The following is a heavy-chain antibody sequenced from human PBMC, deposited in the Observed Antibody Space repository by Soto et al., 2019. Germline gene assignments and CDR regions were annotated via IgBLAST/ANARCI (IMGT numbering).Heavy chain of an antibody. CDR3: AHSPTVTTREVTSWFDP. CDR1: GFSLSTSGVG. V-gene: IGHV2-5*02. CDR2: IYWDDDK. Sequence: SGPTLVNPTQTLTLTCTFSGFSLSTSGVGVGWIRQPPGKALEWLALIYWDDDKRYSPSLKSRLTITKDTSKNQVVLTMTNMDPVDTATYYCAHSPTVTTREVTSWFDPWGQGTLVTVSS. D-gene: IGHD4-17*01. J-gene: IGHJ5*02.